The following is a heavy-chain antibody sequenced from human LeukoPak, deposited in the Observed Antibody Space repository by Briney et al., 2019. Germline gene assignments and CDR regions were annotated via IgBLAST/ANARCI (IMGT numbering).Heavy chain of an antibody. CDR2: INPNSGGT. CDR1: GYTFTGYY. CDR3: ARVRPTNDYHRWRGVSDY. J-gene: IGHJ4*02. V-gene: IGHV1-2*06. D-gene: IGHD4-11*01. Sequence: ASVKVSCKASGYTFTGYYMHWVRQAPGQGLEWMGRINPNSGGTNYAQKFQGRVTMTRDTSISTAYMELSRLRSDDTAVYYCARVRPTNDYHRWRGVSDYRGQGTLVTVSS.